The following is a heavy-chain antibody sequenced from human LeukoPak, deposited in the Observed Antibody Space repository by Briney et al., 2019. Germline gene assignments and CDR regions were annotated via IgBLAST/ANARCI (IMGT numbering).Heavy chain of an antibody. V-gene: IGHV4-59*01. CDR2: IYYIGST. CDR3: ARDDWGLAFDI. D-gene: IGHD3-16*01. CDR1: GGSISSYY. Sequence: PSETLSLTCTVSGGSISSYYWSWIRQPPGKGLEWIGYIYYIGSTNYNPSLKSRVTISVDTSKNQFSLKLSSVTAADTAVYYCARDDWGLAFDIWGQGTMVTVSS. J-gene: IGHJ3*02.